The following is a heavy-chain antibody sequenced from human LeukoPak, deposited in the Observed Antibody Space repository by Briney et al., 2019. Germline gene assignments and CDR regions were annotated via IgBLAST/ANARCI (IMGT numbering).Heavy chain of an antibody. CDR2: ISGSGGST. V-gene: IGHV3-23*01. CDR1: GFTFSSYA. Sequence: GGSLRLSCAASGFTFSSYAMSWVRQAPGKGLEWVSAISGSGGSTYYADSVKSRFTISRDNSKNTLYLQMNSLRAEDTAVYYCAKFSIWFGESGDYWGQGTLVTVSS. J-gene: IGHJ4*02. D-gene: IGHD3-10*01. CDR3: AKFSIWFGESGDY.